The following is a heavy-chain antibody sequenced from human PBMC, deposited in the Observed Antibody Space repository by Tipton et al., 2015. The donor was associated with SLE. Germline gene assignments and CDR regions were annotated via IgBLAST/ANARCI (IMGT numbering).Heavy chain of an antibody. CDR2: IKQDGSEK. CDR1: GFTFDAYA. Sequence: QLVQSGGGLVQPGRSLRLSCEASGFTFDAYAMHWVRQPPGKGLEWVANIKQDGSEKIYVDSVKGRFTISRDNAKNSLYLQMNSLRAEDTAVYYCARVFVPVGVDYWGQGTLVTVSS. CDR3: ARVFVPVGVDY. V-gene: IGHV3-7*01. J-gene: IGHJ4*02. D-gene: IGHD2-8*02.